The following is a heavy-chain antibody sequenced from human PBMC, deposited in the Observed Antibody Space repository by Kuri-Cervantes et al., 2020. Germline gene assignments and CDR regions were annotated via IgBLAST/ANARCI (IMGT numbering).Heavy chain of an antibody. CDR2: ISYDGSNK. CDR1: GFTFSSYG. V-gene: IGHV3-30*18. CDR3: AKEARVRYYFDY. J-gene: IGHJ4*02. Sequence: LSLTCAASGFTFSSYGMHWVRQAPGKGLEWVAVISYDGSNKYYADSVKGRFTISRDNSKNTLYLQMNSLRAEDTALYYCAKEARVRYYFDYWGQGTLVTVSS.